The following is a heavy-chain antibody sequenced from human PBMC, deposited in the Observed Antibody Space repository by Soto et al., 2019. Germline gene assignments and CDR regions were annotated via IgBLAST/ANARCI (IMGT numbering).Heavy chain of an antibody. V-gene: IGHV4-34*01. Sequence: SETLSLTCAVYGGSFSGYYWSWIRQPPGKGLEWIGEINHSGSTNYNPSLKSRVTISVDTSKNQFSLKLSSVTAADTAVYYCASPSGYYLDAFDIWGQGTMVTVSS. CDR3: ASPSGYYLDAFDI. D-gene: IGHD3-22*01. CDR1: GGSFSGYY. J-gene: IGHJ3*02. CDR2: INHSGST.